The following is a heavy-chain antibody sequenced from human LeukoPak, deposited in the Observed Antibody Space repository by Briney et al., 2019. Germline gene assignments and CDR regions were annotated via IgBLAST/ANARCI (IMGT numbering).Heavy chain of an antibody. CDR1: GFTFSSYT. J-gene: IGHJ4*02. Sequence: GGALRLSCAASGFTFSSYTMSWVRQAPGKGLEWVSTITTSDGNTYYADSVKGRFTVSRDNSKNTLFLQMNSLRAEDTAVYYCAKDGGLWVSAHWGDSWGRGTLVTVSS. CDR3: AKDGGLWVSAHWGDS. D-gene: IGHD7-27*01. V-gene: IGHV3-23*01. CDR2: ITTSDGNT.